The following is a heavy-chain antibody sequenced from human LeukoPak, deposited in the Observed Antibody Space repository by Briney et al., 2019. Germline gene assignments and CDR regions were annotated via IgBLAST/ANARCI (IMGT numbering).Heavy chain of an antibody. V-gene: IGHV3-23*01. CDR2: ISGSGTNT. Sequence: PGGSLRLSCEASGFTFSNYAMSWVRQAPGKGLEWVSHISGSGTNTPYADSVKGRFTISRDSSKNTLYLQMNSLRAEDTAVYYCAKGVVVVTSMNYFDYWGQGTLVTVSS. CDR3: AKGVVVVTSMNYFDY. CDR1: GFTFSNYA. D-gene: IGHD2-21*02. J-gene: IGHJ4*02.